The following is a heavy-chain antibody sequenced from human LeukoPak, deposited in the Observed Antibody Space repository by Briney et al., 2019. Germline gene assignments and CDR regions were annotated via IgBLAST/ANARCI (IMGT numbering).Heavy chain of an antibody. V-gene: IGHV3-53*01. D-gene: IGHD5-24*01. CDR3: AREMATIRGGRTWQLDL. J-gene: IGHJ2*01. Sequence: PGGSLRLSCTASGFTVSSNYMSWVRQAPGKGLEWVSVIYIGGGTYYADSVKGRFTISRDTSKNTLNLQMNNLRAENTAVYYCAREMATIRGGRTWQLDLWGRGTLVTVSS. CDR2: IYIGGGT. CDR1: GFTVSSNY.